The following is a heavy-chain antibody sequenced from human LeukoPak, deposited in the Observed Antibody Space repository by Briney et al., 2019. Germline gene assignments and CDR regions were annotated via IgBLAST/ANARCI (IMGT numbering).Heavy chain of an antibody. CDR2: IHSSGST. J-gene: IGHJ5*02. V-gene: IGHV4-4*07. CDR3: ARGPYSSAWFIFDP. CDR1: GVSISGYY. D-gene: IGHD6-19*01. Sequence: SETLSLTCTVSGVSISGYYWIWIRQPAGKGLDWIGRIHSSGSTNYNPSLKSRVTMSVAASKNQVSLKLSSVTAADTAVYYCARGPYSSAWFIFDPWGQGTLVTVSS.